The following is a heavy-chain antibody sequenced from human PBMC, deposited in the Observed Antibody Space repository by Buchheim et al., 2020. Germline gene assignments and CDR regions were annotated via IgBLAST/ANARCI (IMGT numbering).Heavy chain of an antibody. J-gene: IGHJ3*01. D-gene: IGHD2/OR15-2a*01. CDR1: GFTFSNYA. CDR2: ISDSGEST. CDR3: AKDRTTGSCSDF. Sequence: EVQLLESGGGLVQPGGSLRLSCAASGFTFSNYAMSWVRQAPGRGLEWISTISDSGESTYYTDSVRGRFTISRDNSNNALYLQMHSLRAEDTAIFYCAKDRTTGSCSDFWGQGT. V-gene: IGHV3-23*01.